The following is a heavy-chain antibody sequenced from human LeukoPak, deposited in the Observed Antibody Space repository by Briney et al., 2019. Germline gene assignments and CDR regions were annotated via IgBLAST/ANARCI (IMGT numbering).Heavy chain of an antibody. D-gene: IGHD3-10*01. V-gene: IGHV1-69*01. CDR1: GGTFSSYA. Sequence: SVKVSCKASGGTFSSYAISWVRQAPGQGLEWMGGIIPIFGTANYAQKFQGRVTITADESTSAAYMELSSLRFEDTAVYYCARVRYGSGSFSFDYWGQGTLVTVSS. J-gene: IGHJ4*02. CDR2: IIPIFGTA. CDR3: ARVRYGSGSFSFDY.